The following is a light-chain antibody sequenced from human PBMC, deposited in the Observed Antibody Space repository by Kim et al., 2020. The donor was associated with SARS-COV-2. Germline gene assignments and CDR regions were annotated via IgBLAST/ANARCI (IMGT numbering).Light chain of an antibody. J-gene: IGKJ2*01. CDR1: QSISSW. CDR3: QQYSSYSYN. V-gene: IGKV1-5*03. Sequence: DIQMTQSPSTLSASVGDRVTITCRASQSISSWLAWYQQKPGQAPKLLMYKASTLESGVPSRFSGSGSGTEFTLTISSLQPDDFATYYCQQYSSYSYNFGRGTKLEIK. CDR2: KAS.